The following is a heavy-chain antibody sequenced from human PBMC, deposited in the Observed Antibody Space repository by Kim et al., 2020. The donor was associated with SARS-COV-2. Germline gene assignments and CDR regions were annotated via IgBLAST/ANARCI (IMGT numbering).Heavy chain of an antibody. V-gene: IGHV4-34*01. CDR1: GGSFSGYY. D-gene: IGHD3-3*01. CDR2: INHSGST. CDR3: ARGRFWSGYAQNPGYGMDV. J-gene: IGHJ6*02. Sequence: SETLSLTCAVYGGSFSGYYWSWIRQPPGKGLEWIGEINHSGSTNYNPSLKSRVTISVDTSNNQFSLKLSSVTAADTAVYYCARGRFWSGYAQNPGYGMDVWGQGTTVTVSS.